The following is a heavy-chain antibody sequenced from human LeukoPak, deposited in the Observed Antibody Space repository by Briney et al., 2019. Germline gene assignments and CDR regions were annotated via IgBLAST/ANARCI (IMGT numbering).Heavy chain of an antibody. D-gene: IGHD6-19*01. CDR1: GFTFSSHL. V-gene: IGHV3-74*01. J-gene: IGHJ4*02. CDR3: ARGGWYLDN. Sequence: PGGSLRLSCAASGFTFSSHLMHWVRQAPGKGLVWVSRISSDGTYTNYADSVRGRFTISRDNAKNTLYLQMNSLRAEDTAVYYCARGGWYLDNWGQGTLVTVSS. CDR2: ISSDGTYT.